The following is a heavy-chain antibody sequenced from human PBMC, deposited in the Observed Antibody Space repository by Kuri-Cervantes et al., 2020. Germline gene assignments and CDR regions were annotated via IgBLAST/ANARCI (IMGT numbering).Heavy chain of an antibody. J-gene: IGHJ6*02. CDR2: IKQDGSEK. CDR1: GFTFSSYW. Sequence: GESLKISCAASGFTFSSYWMSWVRQAPGKGLEWVANIKQDGSEKYYVDSVKGRFTISRDNAKNSLYLQMNSLRAEDTAVYYCARDYYGMDAWGQGTTVTVSS. V-gene: IGHV3-7*01. CDR3: ARDYYGMDA.